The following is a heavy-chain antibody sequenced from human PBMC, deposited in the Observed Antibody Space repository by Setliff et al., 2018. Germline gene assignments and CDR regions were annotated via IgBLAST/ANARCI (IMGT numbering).Heavy chain of an antibody. CDR2: INPNSGGT. J-gene: IGHJ5*02. Sequence: ASVKVSCKASGYTFTGYYMHWVRQAPGQGLEWMGWINPNSGGTNYAKKLQGWVTMTRDTSISTAYMELSRLRSDDTAVYYCARARSPPKIAVAGEGYWFDPWGQGTLVTVSS. V-gene: IGHV1-2*04. CDR1: GYTFTGYY. CDR3: ARARSPPKIAVAGEGYWFDP. D-gene: IGHD6-19*01.